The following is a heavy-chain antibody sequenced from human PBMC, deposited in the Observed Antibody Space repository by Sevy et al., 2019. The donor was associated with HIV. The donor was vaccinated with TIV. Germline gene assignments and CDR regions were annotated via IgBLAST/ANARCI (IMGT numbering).Heavy chain of an antibody. CDR3: ARGVGVVGGLIDS. J-gene: IGHJ4*02. CDR1: GFTFRSYS. D-gene: IGHD3-3*01. V-gene: IGHV3-21*01. Sequence: GGSLRLSCAASGFTFRSYSMNWVRQAPGRGLEWVSSISSRNIYIYYVDSVKGRFTISRDNAKNSLDLQMNSLRAEDTAVYYCARGVGVVGGLIDSWGEGTLVTVSS. CDR2: ISSRNIYI.